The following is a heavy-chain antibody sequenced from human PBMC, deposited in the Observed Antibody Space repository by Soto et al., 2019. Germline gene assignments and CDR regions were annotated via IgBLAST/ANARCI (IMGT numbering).Heavy chain of an antibody. Sequence: PGGSLRLSCAASGFTFSSYGMHWVRQAPGKGLAWVALIAYDGSNKYHADSVKGRFSIPRDNTKNTLYLQMNSLRAEDTGVYYCAKESASGYFPDVWGQGTTVTVSS. D-gene: IGHD3-22*01. CDR1: GFTFSSYG. V-gene: IGHV3-30*18. J-gene: IGHJ6*02. CDR2: IAYDGSNK. CDR3: AKESASGYFPDV.